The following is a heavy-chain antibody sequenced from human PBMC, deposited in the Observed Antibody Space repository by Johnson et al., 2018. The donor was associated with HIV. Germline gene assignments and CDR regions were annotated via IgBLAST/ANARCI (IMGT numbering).Heavy chain of an antibody. J-gene: IGHJ3*02. D-gene: IGHD1-7*01. CDR2: ISFDGSKK. Sequence: QVQLVESGGGVVQPGRSLRLSCAASGFTFSSYAMHWVRQAPGKGLVWVAVISFDGSKKYYTDSVKGRFTISRDNSNNTLYLKMNSLRTEDTAVYYCVKEASRGTVTQAPDAFDIWGQGTMVTVSS. CDR1: GFTFSSYA. V-gene: IGHV3-30-3*02. CDR3: VKEASRGTVTQAPDAFDI.